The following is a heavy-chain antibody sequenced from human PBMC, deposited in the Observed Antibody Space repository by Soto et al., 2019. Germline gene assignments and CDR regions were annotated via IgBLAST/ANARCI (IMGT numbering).Heavy chain of an antibody. V-gene: IGHV1-24*01. D-gene: IGHD6-6*01. CDR3: ATRAARRVNAFDI. J-gene: IGHJ3*02. CDR1: GYTLTELS. CDR2: FDPEDGET. Sequence: ASVKVSVKGSGYTLTELSMHWLRQAPGKGLEWMGGFDPEDGETIYAQKFQGRVTMTEDTSTDTAYMELSSLRSEDTAVYYCATRAARRVNAFDIWGQGTMVTVSS.